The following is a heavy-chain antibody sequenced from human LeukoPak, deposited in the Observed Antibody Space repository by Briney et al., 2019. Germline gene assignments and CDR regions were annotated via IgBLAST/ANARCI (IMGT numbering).Heavy chain of an antibody. V-gene: IGHV1-2*02. D-gene: IGHD6-19*01. CDR1: GYTFTGYC. CDR3: ARDLGISGWYAPPLGYFDY. J-gene: IGHJ4*02. Sequence: ASVKVSCKASGYTFTGYCMHWVRQAPGQGLEGMGWINPKSGGTNYAQKFQGRVTMTRDTSISTTYMELSRLRSDDTAVYYCARDLGISGWYAPPLGYFDYWGQGTLVTVSS. CDR2: INPKSGGT.